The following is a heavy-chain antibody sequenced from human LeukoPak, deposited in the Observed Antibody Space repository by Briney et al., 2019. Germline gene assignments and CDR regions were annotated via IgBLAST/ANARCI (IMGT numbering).Heavy chain of an antibody. CDR2: INQDGSEK. CDR1: GFTFTTYW. V-gene: IGHV3-7*01. CDR3: AKDGDGGSPPFDY. D-gene: IGHD2-15*01. J-gene: IGHJ4*02. Sequence: GGSLRLSCVASGFTFTTYWMSWVRQAPGKGLEWVAIINQDGSEKYYVDSVKGRFTISRDNAKNSLNLQMNSLRAEDTAVYYCAKDGDGGSPPFDYWGQGSLVTVSS.